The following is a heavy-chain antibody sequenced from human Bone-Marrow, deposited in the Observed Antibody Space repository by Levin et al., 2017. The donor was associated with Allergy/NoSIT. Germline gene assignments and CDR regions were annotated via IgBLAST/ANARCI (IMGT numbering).Heavy chain of an antibody. CDR3: AKDIMVSVWGSSRPGFDY. V-gene: IGHV3-9*01. CDR1: GFTFDDYA. Sequence: PGGSLRLSCAASGFTFDDYAMHWVRQAPGKGLEWVSGISWNSGSIGYADSVKGRFTISRDNAKNSLYLQMNSLRAEDTALYYCAKDIMVSVWGSSRPGFDYWGQGTLVTVSS. CDR2: ISWNSGSI. J-gene: IGHJ4*02. D-gene: IGHD3-16*01.